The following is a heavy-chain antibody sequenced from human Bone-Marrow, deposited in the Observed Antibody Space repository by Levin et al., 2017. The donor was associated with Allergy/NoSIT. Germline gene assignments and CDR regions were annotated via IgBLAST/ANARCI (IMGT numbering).Heavy chain of an antibody. Sequence: PGGSLRLSCAASGFTFSSYWMHWVRQAPGKGLVWVSRINTDGSSTTYADSVKGRFSISRDNAKNTLYVQMTSLRAEDTAVYYCVRRGGYCAYDNFDYWGQGTLVTVSS. V-gene: IGHV3-74*01. CDR3: VRRGGYCAYDNFDY. J-gene: IGHJ4*02. D-gene: IGHD1-26*01. CDR2: INTDGSST. CDR1: GFTFSSYW.